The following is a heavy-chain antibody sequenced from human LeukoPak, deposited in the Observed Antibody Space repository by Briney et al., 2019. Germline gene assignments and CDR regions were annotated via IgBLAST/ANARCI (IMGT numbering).Heavy chain of an antibody. CDR3: AKGSGSYYLLGY. Sequence: GGSLRLSCAASGFTFSSYGMHWVRQAPGKGLEWVAFIRYDGSNKYYADSVKGRFTISRDNSKNTLYLQMNSLRAEDTAVYYCAKGSGSYYLLGYWGQGTLVTVSS. V-gene: IGHV3-30*02. D-gene: IGHD3-10*01. J-gene: IGHJ4*02. CDR2: IRYDGSNK. CDR1: GFTFSSYG.